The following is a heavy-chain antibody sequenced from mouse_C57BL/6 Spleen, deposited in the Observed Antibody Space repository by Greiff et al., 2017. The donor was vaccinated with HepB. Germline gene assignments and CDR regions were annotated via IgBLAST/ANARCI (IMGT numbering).Heavy chain of an antibody. CDR2: INYDGSSN. Sequence: EVMLVESEGGLVQPGSSMKLSCTASGFTFSDYYMAWVRQVPEKGLEWVANINYDGSSNYYLDSLKSRFIISRDNAKNILYLQMSSLKSEDTATYYCARADYYGSSYVAWFAYWGQGTLVTVSA. D-gene: IGHD1-1*01. CDR1: GFTFSDYY. CDR3: ARADYYGSSYVAWFAY. J-gene: IGHJ3*01. V-gene: IGHV5-16*01.